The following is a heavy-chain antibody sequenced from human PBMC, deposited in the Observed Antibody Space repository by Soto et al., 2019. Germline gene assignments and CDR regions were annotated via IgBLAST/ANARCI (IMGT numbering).Heavy chain of an antibody. V-gene: IGHV1-18*01. Sequence: QVQLVQSGAEVKKPGASVKVSCKASGYTFTSYGISWVRKAPGQGLEWMGWISAYNGNTNLAQQLQGRVTMTTDTPASTAYMELRSLRSDDTAVYNGARDLPPPDHWGQGTLVTVSS. J-gene: IGHJ4*02. CDR3: ARDLPPPDH. CDR2: ISAYNGNT. CDR1: GYTFTSYG.